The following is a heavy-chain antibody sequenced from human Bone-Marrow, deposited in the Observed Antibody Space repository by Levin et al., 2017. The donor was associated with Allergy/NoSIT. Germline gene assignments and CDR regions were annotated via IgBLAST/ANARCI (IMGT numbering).Heavy chain of an antibody. D-gene: IGHD3-16*01. J-gene: IGHJ4*02. CDR3: ARDAYRLPY. V-gene: IGHV3-48*01. CDR2: ISGSLSGLSTTI. CDR1: GFTFYSYS. Sequence: GGSLRLSSTASGFTFYSYSMNWLRQAPGKGLEWLAYISGSLSGLSTTIYYADSVEGRFTISRDNAKNSLYLQMNSLRTEDTAVYYCARDAYRLPYWGQGTLVTVSS.